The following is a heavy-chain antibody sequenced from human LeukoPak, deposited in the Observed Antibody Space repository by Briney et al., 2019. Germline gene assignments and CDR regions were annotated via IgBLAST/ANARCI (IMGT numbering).Heavy chain of an antibody. CDR3: ATYSSLNRREFQY. D-gene: IGHD3-22*01. CDR1: GFTFNNYR. Sequence: GGSLRLSCAASGFTFNNYRMSWVRQAPGKGLEWVANIKQDESEKYYVDSVKGRFTISRDNAKNSLYLQMNSLRAEDTAVYYCATYSSLNRREFQYWGQGTLLTVSS. J-gene: IGHJ1*01. V-gene: IGHV3-7*01. CDR2: IKQDESEK.